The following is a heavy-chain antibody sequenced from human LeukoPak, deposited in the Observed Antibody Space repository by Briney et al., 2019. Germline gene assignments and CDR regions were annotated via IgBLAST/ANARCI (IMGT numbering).Heavy chain of an antibody. J-gene: IGHJ6*04. CDR2: ISSSGSTI. CDR1: GFTFSTYW. Sequence: GGSLRLSCAASGFTFSTYWIHWVRQAPGKGLEWVSYISSSGSTIYYADSVKGRFTISRDNAKNSLYLQMNSLRAEDTAVYYCARDWIAVAGTHYYYGMDVWGKGTTVTVSS. V-gene: IGHV3-48*04. D-gene: IGHD6-19*01. CDR3: ARDWIAVAGTHYYYGMDV.